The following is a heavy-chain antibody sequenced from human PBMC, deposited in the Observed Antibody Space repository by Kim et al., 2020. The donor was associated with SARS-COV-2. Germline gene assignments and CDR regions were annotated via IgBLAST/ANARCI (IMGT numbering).Heavy chain of an antibody. CDR3: ARDGGFGEYGLDV. D-gene: IGHD3-10*01. V-gene: IGHV3-53*01. Sequence: YADSVRGRFSISRDNSKNTLDLHMSSLTFEDTAVYYCARDGGFGEYGLDVWGQGTSVIVSS. J-gene: IGHJ6*02.